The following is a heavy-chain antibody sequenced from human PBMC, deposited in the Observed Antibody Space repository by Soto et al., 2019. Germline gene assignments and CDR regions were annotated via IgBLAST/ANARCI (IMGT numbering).Heavy chain of an antibody. V-gene: IGHV3-30-3*01. J-gene: IGHJ6*02. CDR3: ARATLDYYYDSSGYPAHLDYGMDV. D-gene: IGHD3-22*01. Sequence: LRLSCAASGFTFSSYAMHWVRQAPGKGLEWVAVISYDGSNKYYADTVKGRFTISRDNSKDTQYLQMNSQRAEDTAVYYCARATLDYYYDSSGYPAHLDYGMDVWGQGTTVTVSS. CDR1: GFTFSSYA. CDR2: ISYDGSNK.